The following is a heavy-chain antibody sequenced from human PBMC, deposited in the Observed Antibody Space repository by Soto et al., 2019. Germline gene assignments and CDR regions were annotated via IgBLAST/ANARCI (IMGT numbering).Heavy chain of an antibody. CDR3: ARDGVGATTYFGYLDY. D-gene: IGHD1-26*01. CDR2: IRSDGSNI. V-gene: IGHV3-30*02. J-gene: IGHJ4*02. Sequence: GGSLRLSCTTSGTIFSGYGMHWVRQAPGKGLEWVALIRSDGSNIQYADSVKGRFTISRDNSRKILYLQMDSLRADDTAVYYCARDGVGATTYFGYLDYWGQGAPVTVSS. CDR1: GTIFSGYG.